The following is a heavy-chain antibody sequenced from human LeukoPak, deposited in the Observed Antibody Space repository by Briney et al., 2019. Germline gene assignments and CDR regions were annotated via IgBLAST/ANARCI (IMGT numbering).Heavy chain of an antibody. CDR1: GYSFTSYG. V-gene: IGHV1-18*01. CDR3: GRDHQYDFDY. Sequence: ASVKVSCKASGYSFTSYGISWVRQAPGQGLEWMGWINTYTGNTNYAQKFQGRVTMTTDTSTNTVYLELRSLTPDDTAVYYCGRDHQYDFDYWGQGTLVTVSS. D-gene: IGHD2-2*01. CDR2: INTYTGNT. J-gene: IGHJ4*02.